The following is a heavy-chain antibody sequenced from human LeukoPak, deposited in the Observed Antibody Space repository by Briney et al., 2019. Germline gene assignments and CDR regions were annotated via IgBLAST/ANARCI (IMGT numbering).Heavy chain of an antibody. Sequence: AGGSLRLSCAASGFIFSDYAMHWVRQAPGKGLVWVSRIISDGSTTDYADSVKGRFTISKDNSKNTLYLQMNSLRAEDTAVYYCAKDSGYTSSWYFGDYWGQGTLVTVSS. J-gene: IGHJ4*02. CDR1: GFIFSDYA. D-gene: IGHD6-13*01. V-gene: IGHV3-74*01. CDR3: AKDSGYTSSWYFGDY. CDR2: IISDGSTT.